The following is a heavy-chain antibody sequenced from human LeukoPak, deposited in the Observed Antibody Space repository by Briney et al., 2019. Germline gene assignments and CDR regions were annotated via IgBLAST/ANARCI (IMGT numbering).Heavy chain of an antibody. Sequence: PGGTLRLSCAASGFTFSSYGMSWVRQAPGKGLKWVSAISGSGLSTYYADSVKGRFTISRDNSKNTLYLQMNSLRAEDTAVYYCAKGRYDILTGYYGLIDYWGQGTLVTVSS. CDR2: ISGSGLST. CDR1: GFTFSSYG. J-gene: IGHJ4*02. D-gene: IGHD3-9*01. V-gene: IGHV3-23*01. CDR3: AKGRYDILTGYYGLIDY.